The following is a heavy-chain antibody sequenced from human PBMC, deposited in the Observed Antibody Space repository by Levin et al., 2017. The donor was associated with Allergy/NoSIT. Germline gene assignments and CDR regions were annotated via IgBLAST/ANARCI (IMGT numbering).Heavy chain of an antibody. J-gene: IGHJ4*02. V-gene: IGHV3-7*01. Sequence: GESLKISCSASGFTFSNFWMTWVRQAPGKGLEWVANIKGDGSEKYYVDSVEGRFTISRDNAMNSLFLQMNSLRADDTAVYFCASVRFDTTDWYRIDYWGQGTLVTVSS. CDR1: GFTFSNFW. CDR2: IKGDGSEK. CDR3: ASVRFDTTDWYRIDY. D-gene: IGHD6-19*01.